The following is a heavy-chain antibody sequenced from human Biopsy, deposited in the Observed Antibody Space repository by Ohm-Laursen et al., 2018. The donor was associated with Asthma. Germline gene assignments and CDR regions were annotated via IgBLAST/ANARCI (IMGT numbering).Heavy chain of an antibody. D-gene: IGHD6-19*01. CDR3: ARGDSSGWSHYYFDY. CDR2: IYSGGTS. Sequence: SLRLSCAASRFTYEMHWVRRAPGKGLEWVSVIYSGGTSHTADSVRGRFTISRDFSKNTLHLQMHSLRVEDTAVYYCARGDSSGWSHYYFDYWGQGTLVTVSS. J-gene: IGHJ4*02. CDR1: RFTYE. V-gene: IGHV3-53*01.